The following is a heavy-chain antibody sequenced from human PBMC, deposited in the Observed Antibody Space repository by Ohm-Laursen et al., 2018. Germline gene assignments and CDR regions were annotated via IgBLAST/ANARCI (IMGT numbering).Heavy chain of an antibody. Sequence: SLRLSCAASGFTVSSNYMSWVRQAPGKGLLWVSRITSDGSSTNYADSVKGRFTISRDNAKNTLYLQMNSLRAEDTAVYYCATDFYYDSSGFYWYFDLWGRGTLVTVSS. V-gene: IGHV3-74*01. CDR2: ITSDGSST. J-gene: IGHJ2*01. CDR3: ATDFYYDSSGFYWYFDL. CDR1: GFTVSSNY. D-gene: IGHD3-22*01.